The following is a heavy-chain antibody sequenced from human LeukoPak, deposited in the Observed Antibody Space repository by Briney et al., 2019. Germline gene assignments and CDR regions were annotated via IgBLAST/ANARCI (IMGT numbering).Heavy chain of an antibody. V-gene: IGHV5-51*01. CDR2: IYPGDSDT. CDR1: GYSFTSYW. J-gene: IGHJ4*02. Sequence: GESLKISCKGSGYSFTSYWIGWVRQMPGKGLGWMGIIYPGDSDTRYSPSFQGQVTISADKSISTAYLQWSSLKASDTAMYYCSRQLRYFGGYYFDYLGQGTLVTVSS. D-gene: IGHD3-9*01. CDR3: SRQLRYFGGYYFDY.